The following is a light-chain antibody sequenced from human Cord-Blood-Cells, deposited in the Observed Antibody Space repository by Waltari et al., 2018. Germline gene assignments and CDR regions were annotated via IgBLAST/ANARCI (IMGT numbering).Light chain of an antibody. Sequence: EIVLTQSPATPSLSPGDRATLSCRASQSVSSYLAWYQQKPGQAPRLLIYDASNRATGIPARFSGSGSGTDFTLTISSLEPEDFAVYYCQQRSNWLGTFGQGTKVEIK. CDR3: QQRSNWLGT. V-gene: IGKV3-11*01. J-gene: IGKJ1*01. CDR2: DAS. CDR1: QSVSSY.